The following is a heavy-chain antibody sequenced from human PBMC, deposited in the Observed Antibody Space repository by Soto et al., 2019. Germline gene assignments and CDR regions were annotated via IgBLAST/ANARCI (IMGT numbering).Heavy chain of an antibody. Sequence: ASVKVSCKASGYTFTNYVIHLVRQAPGQRLEWMGWINAANGDTKYSPKFQGRVTITRDTSASTAYMELSSLRSEDTAVYYCVRRHVSATGIDWFDPWGQGTLVTVSS. V-gene: IGHV1-3*01. CDR1: GYTFTNYV. CDR2: INAANGDT. CDR3: VRRHVSATGIDWFDP. J-gene: IGHJ5*02. D-gene: IGHD6-13*01.